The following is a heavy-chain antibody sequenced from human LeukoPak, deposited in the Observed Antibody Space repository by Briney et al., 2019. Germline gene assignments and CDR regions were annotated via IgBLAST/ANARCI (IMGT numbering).Heavy chain of an antibody. J-gene: IGHJ4*02. Sequence: GGSLRLSCAASGFTFSSYWMHWVRQAPGKGLEWVSLISWDGGSTYYADSVKGRFTISRDNSKNSLYLQMNSLRTEDTALYYCAKGTRGGSGSYSIDYWGQGTLVTVSS. CDR3: AKGTRGGSGSYSIDY. V-gene: IGHV3-43*01. D-gene: IGHD1-26*01. CDR2: ISWDGGST. CDR1: GFTFSSYW.